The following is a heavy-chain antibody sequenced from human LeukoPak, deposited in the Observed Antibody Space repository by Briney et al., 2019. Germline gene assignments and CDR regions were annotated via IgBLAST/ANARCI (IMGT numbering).Heavy chain of an antibody. Sequence: ASVKVSCKASGYTFTDYYMHWVRQAPGQGLEWMGWINPNSGGTNYAQKFQGSVTMTRDTSITTDYMELSRLRSDDTAVYYCARAKDYLLVGANYMDAWGKGTTVTIS. D-gene: IGHD1-26*01. V-gene: IGHV1-2*02. CDR1: GYTFTDYY. J-gene: IGHJ6*03. CDR2: INPNSGGT. CDR3: ARAKDYLLVGANYMDA.